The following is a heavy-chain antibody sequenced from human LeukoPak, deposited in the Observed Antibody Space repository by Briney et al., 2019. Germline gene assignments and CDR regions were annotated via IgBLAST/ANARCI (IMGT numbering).Heavy chain of an antibody. CDR1: GYTFTSYY. D-gene: IGHD3-10*01. Sequence: ASVKVSCKASGYTFTSYYMHWVRQAPGQGLEWMGIINPSGGSTSYAQKFQGRVTMTRDMSTSTVYMELSSLRSEDTAVYYCARDLGPMVRGVIQYYYYYMDVWGKGTTVTVSS. CDR2: INPSGGST. V-gene: IGHV1-46*01. J-gene: IGHJ6*03. CDR3: ARDLGPMVRGVIQYYYYYMDV.